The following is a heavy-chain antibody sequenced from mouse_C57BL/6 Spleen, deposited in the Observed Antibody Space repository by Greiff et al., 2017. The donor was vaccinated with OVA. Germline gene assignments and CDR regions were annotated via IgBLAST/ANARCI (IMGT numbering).Heavy chain of an antibody. CDR1: GYSITSGYY. CDR3: ARDHYGSRGHFDV. Sequence: EVKLMESGPGLVKPSQSLSLTCSVTGYSITSGYYWNWIRQFPGNKLEWMGYISYDGSNNYNPSLKNRISITRDTSKNQFFLKLNSVTTEDTATYYCARDHYGSRGHFDVWGTGTTVTVSS. D-gene: IGHD1-1*01. CDR2: ISYDGSN. J-gene: IGHJ1*03. V-gene: IGHV3-6*01.